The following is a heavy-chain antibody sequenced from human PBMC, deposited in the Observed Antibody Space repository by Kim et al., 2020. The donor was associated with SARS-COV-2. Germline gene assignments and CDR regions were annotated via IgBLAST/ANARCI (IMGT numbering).Heavy chain of an antibody. CDR3: ARVGGRWLQFQDY. V-gene: IGHV4-34*01. CDR1: GGSFSGYY. J-gene: IGHJ4*02. D-gene: IGHD5-12*01. Sequence: SETLSLTCAVYGGSFSGYYWSWIRQPPGKGLEWIGEINHSGSTNYNPSLKSRVTISVDTSKNQFSLKLSSVTAADTAVYYCARVGGRWLQFQDYWGQGTLVTVSS. CDR2: INHSGST.